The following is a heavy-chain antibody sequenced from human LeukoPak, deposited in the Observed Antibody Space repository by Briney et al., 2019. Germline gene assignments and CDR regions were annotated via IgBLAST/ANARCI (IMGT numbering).Heavy chain of an antibody. CDR3: TRDWLNKAYDP. J-gene: IGHJ1*01. D-gene: IGHD3-16*01. CDR1: GHIFTGYY. V-gene: IGHV1-2*02. Sequence: ASVKVSCKDSGHIFTGYYIHWVRQAPGQGLEWMAWIHAETGVTYCAQKFQGRVTLTRDTSISTDYMELSRLRSDDPAVYYCTRDWLNKAYDPWGQGTLVTVSS. CDR2: IHAETGVT.